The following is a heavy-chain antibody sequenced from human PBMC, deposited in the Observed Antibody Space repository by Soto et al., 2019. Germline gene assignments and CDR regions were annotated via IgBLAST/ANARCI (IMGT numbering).Heavy chain of an antibody. D-gene: IGHD2-2*01. Sequence: ASVKVSCKASGGTFSSYAISWVRQAPGQGPEWMGGIIPIFGTVNYAQKFQGRVTITADKSRSTAYMELSSLSSEDTAVYYCSRVGEVPAGHTYYGLDVWGQGTTVTVSS. CDR1: GGTFSSYA. CDR3: SRVGEVPAGHTYYGLDV. V-gene: IGHV1-69*06. CDR2: IIPIFGTV. J-gene: IGHJ6*02.